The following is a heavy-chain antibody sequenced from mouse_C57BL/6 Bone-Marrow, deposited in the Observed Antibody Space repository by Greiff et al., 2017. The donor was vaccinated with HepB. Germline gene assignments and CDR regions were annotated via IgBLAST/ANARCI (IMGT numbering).Heavy chain of an antibody. CDR3: TRGLRRFDY. J-gene: IGHJ2*01. CDR1: GYTFTDYE. CDR2: IDPETGGT. Sequence: QVQLQQSGAELVRPGASVTLSCKASGYTFTDYEMHWVKQTPVHGLEWIGAIDPETGGTAYNQKFKGKAILTADKSSSTAYMELRSLTSEDSAVYYCTRGLRRFDYWGQGTTLTVSS. D-gene: IGHD2-2*01. V-gene: IGHV1-15*01.